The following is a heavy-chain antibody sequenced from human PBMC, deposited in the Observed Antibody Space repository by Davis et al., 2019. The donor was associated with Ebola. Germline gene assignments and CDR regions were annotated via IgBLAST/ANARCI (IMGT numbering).Heavy chain of an antibody. D-gene: IGHD1-7*01. CDR3: TRAPPGSNWNYGGNWFDP. Sequence: ASVKVSCKASGYSFSSLGLNWVRQAPGQGLEWMGWISGHNAKVLSAERFQDRVTMTTDTSTNTVYMEMRGLRSEDTAVYYCTRAPPGSNWNYGGNWFDPWGQGTLVTVSS. CDR2: ISGHNAKV. V-gene: IGHV1-18*01. CDR1: GYSFSSLG. J-gene: IGHJ5*02.